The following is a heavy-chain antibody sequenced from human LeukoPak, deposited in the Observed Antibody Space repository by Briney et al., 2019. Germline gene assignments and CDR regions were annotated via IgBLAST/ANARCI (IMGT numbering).Heavy chain of an antibody. CDR1: GYTLPSYG. CDR2: ISAYKGNT. V-gene: IGHV1-18*01. D-gene: IGHD6-19*01. Sequence: AAVKVSRKDSGYTLPSYGISGVPQAPGQGGEGMAWISAYKGNTHYAQKPQGGVTMTTDTSTSTAYIELRTLRSDDTGVYYCARNLHSSGWSNYYGMDGWGEGTTVTVPS. J-gene: IGHJ6*01. CDR3: ARNLHSSGWSNYYGMDG.